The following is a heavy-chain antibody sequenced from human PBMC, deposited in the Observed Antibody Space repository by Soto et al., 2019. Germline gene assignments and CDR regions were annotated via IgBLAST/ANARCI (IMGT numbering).Heavy chain of an antibody. D-gene: IGHD6-19*01. Sequence: SETLSLTCTVSGGSISSGGYYWSWIRQHPGKGLEWIGYIYYSGSTYYNPSLKSRVTISVDTSKNQFSLKLSSVTAADTAVYYCARDPFYSSGWSYAFDYWGQGTLVTAPQ. CDR3: ARDPFYSSGWSYAFDY. CDR2: IYYSGST. V-gene: IGHV4-31*03. CDR1: GGSISSGGYY. J-gene: IGHJ4*02.